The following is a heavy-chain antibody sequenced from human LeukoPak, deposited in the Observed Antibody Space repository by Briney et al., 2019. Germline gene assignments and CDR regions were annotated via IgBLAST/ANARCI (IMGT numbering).Heavy chain of an antibody. J-gene: IGHJ4*02. CDR2: IKEDATTK. CDR3: AGIGFSSSSYDY. Sequence: GGSLRLSCAASGFRFSYYWMTWVRQTPGKGLEWVANIKEDATTKYYVDSVRGRFTISRDNAQNSLYLQMNSLRAEDTATYYCAGIGFSSSSYDYWGQGTLVTVSS. V-gene: IGHV3-7*01. D-gene: IGHD6-6*01. CDR1: GFRFSYYW.